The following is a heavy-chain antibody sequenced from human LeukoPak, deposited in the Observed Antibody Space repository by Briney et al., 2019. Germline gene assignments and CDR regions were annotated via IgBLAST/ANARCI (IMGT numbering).Heavy chain of an antibody. D-gene: IGHD6-13*01. CDR2: ISGSGGST. CDR3: AKDLTGYSSSWYHGIDY. J-gene: IGHJ4*02. Sequence: PGGSLRLSCAASGFTFSSYAMSWVRQAPGKGLEWVSAISGSGGSTYYADSVRGRFTISRDNSKNTLYLQMNSLRAEDTAVYYCAKDLTGYSSSWYHGIDYWGQGTLVTVSS. CDR1: GFTFSSYA. V-gene: IGHV3-23*01.